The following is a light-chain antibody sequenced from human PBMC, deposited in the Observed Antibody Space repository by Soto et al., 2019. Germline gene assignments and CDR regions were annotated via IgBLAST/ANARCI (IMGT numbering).Light chain of an antibody. CDR2: GAS. CDR3: QQYNNWPTWT. V-gene: IGKV3-15*01. Sequence: EIVMTQSPATLSVSPGERATLSCRASQSVSSNLAWYQQKPGQAPRLLIYGASTRATGIPARFSGSGSGTDFTLTISSLHSEDFAVYYCQQYNNWPTWTFGQGTKVEIK. J-gene: IGKJ1*01. CDR1: QSVSSN.